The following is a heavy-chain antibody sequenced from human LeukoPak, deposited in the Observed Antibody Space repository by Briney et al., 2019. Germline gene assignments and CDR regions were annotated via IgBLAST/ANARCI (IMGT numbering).Heavy chain of an antibody. CDR3: ARGRVGGYCSSTSCYAFDT. V-gene: IGHV1-18*04. D-gene: IGHD2-2*01. CDR2: ISAYNGNT. CDR1: GYTFTSYC. J-gene: IGHJ3*02. Sequence: ASVKVSCKASGYTFTSYCISWVRQAPGQGLEWMGWISAYNGNTNYAQKLQGRVTITTDTSTSTAYMELRSLRSDDTAVYYCARGRVGGYCSSTSCYAFDTWGQGTMVTVSS.